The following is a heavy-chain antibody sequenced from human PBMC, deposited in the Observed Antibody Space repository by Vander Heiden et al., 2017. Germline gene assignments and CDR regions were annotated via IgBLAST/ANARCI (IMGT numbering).Heavy chain of an antibody. Sequence: EVQLVASGGTLLQPGGSLRPSCAASGFTFSSYSMNWVRQAPGKGLEWVSYISTGSGTIYYADSVKGRFTISRDNAKNSLYLQMHSLRDEDTAVYYCASTTGGYWGQGTLVTVSS. CDR2: ISTGSGTI. CDR3: ASTTGGY. V-gene: IGHV3-48*02. D-gene: IGHD2-2*01. J-gene: IGHJ4*02. CDR1: GFTFSSYS.